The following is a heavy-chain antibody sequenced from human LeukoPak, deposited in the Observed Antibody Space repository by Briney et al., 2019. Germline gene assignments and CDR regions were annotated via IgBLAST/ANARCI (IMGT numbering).Heavy chain of an antibody. Sequence: GGSLRLSCAASGFTFSSYSFNWARQAPGKGLEWVSSINTVSTYIYYADSVRGRFTISRDNAKDSLWLQMNSLRAEDSAVYYCARLRRESDRSGFYYYYDYWGQGTLVTVSS. CDR1: GFTFSSYS. D-gene: IGHD3-22*01. CDR3: ARLRRESDRSGFYYYYDY. CDR2: INTVSTYI. V-gene: IGHV3-21*01. J-gene: IGHJ4*02.